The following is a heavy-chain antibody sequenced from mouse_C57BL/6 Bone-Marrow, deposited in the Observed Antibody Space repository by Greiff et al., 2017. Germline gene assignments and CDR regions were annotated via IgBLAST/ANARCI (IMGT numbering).Heavy chain of an antibody. CDR2: ISDGGSYT. CDR3: ARDNDWYFDV. Sequence: EVHLVESGGGLVKPGGSLKLSCAASGFTFSSYAMSWVRQTPEKRLEWVATISDGGSYTYYPDNVKGRFTISRDNAKNNLYLQMSHLKSEDTAMYYCARDNDWYFDVWGTGTTVTVSS. CDR1: GFTFSSYA. J-gene: IGHJ1*03. V-gene: IGHV5-4*01.